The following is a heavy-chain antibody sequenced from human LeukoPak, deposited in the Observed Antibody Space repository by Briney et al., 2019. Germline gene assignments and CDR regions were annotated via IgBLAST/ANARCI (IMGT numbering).Heavy chain of an antibody. CDR1: GYTFTGYY. V-gene: IGHV1-2*02. D-gene: IGHD2-15*01. J-gene: IGHJ3*02. CDR2: LNPNSGGT. Sequence: ASAKVSCKASGYTFTGYYIHWVRQAPGQGLEWMGWLNPNSGGTNYAQKFQGRLTMTRDTSISTVYMELSSLRSDDTAVYFCARPKEAATTFRAFDIWGQGTMVTVSS. CDR3: ARPKEAATTFRAFDI.